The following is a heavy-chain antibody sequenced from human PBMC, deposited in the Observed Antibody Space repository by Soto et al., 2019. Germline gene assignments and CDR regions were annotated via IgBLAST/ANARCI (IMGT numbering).Heavy chain of an antibody. V-gene: IGHV5-51*01. Sequence: PGESLKISCKGSGYSFTSYWIGWVRQMPGKGLEWMGIIYPGDSDTRYSPSFQGQVTISADKSISTAYLQWSSLKASDTAMYYCARHKKYSSSLYYYYGMDVWGQGTTVTVSS. CDR1: GYSFTSYW. CDR2: IYPGDSDT. CDR3: ARHKKYSSSLYYYYGMDV. D-gene: IGHD6-6*01. J-gene: IGHJ6*02.